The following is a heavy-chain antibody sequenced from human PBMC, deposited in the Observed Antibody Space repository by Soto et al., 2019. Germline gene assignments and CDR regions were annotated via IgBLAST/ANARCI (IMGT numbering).Heavy chain of an antibody. D-gene: IGHD6-19*01. V-gene: IGHV5-51*01. J-gene: IGHJ4*02. CDR1: GSSFNSYG. CDR2: IYPGDSDT. Sequence: PXEALTRYFRGFGSSFNSYGIGLVRQMPGKGLEWMGIIYPGDSDTRYSPSFQGQVTISADKYISTAYLQWSSLKASDNAMYYCATLQWLVPFWGQGTLVTVYS. CDR3: ATLQWLVPF.